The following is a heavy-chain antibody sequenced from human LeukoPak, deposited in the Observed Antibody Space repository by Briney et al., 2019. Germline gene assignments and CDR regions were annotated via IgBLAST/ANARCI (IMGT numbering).Heavy chain of an antibody. CDR3: ARVRGGWYDDY. D-gene: IGHD6-19*01. CDR1: GFTFSSYS. J-gene: IGHJ4*02. CDR2: ISGSSGSI. V-gene: IGHV3-48*04. Sequence: PGGSLRLSCAASGFTFSSYSLNWVRQAPGKGPEWISYISGSSGSINYADSVKGRFTISRDSAKNSLYLQMNSLRAEDTAVYYCARVRGGWYDDYWGQGTLVTVSS.